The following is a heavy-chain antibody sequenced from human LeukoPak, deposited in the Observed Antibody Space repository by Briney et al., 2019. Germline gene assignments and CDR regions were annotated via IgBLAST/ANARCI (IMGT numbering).Heavy chain of an antibody. CDR3: ARDAPSSWYYYNIPSYFDY. J-gene: IGHJ4*02. V-gene: IGHV4-34*01. CDR1: GGSFSGYY. CDR2: INHSGST. Sequence: PSETLSLTCAVYGGSFSGYYWSWIRQPPGKGLEWIGEINHSGSTNYNPSLKSRVTISVDTSKNQFSLKLSSVTAADTAVYYCARDAPSSWYYYNIPSYFDYWGQGTLVTVSS. D-gene: IGHD6-13*01.